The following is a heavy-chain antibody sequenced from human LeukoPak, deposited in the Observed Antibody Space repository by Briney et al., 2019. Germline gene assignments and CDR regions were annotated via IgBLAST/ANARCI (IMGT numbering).Heavy chain of an antibody. D-gene: IGHD2-2*01. Sequence: GASVKVSCKASGGTFSSYAISWVRQAPGQGLEWMGGIIPIFGTANYAQKFQGRVTITTDESTSTASMELRSLRSEDTAVYYCARVVEAYQLLGSCRACYYYRDVWGKGSTVTVSS. J-gene: IGHJ6*03. CDR1: GGTFSSYA. CDR2: IIPIFGTA. CDR3: ARVVEAYQLLGSCRACYYYRDV. V-gene: IGHV1-69*05.